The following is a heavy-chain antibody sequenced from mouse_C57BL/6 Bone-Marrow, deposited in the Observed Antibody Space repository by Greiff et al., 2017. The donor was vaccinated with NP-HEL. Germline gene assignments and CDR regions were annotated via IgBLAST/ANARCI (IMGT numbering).Heavy chain of an antibody. CDR2: IDPENGDT. J-gene: IGHJ1*03. Sequence: EVQLQQSGAELVRPGASVKLSCTASGFNIKDDYMHWVKQRPEQGLEWIGWIDPENGDTEYASKFQGKATIPADTSSNTAYLQLSSLTSEDTAVYYCTTSLPYYYGSSPDWYFDVWGTGTTVTVSS. V-gene: IGHV14-4*01. CDR3: TTSLPYYYGSSPDWYFDV. CDR1: GFNIKDDY. D-gene: IGHD1-1*01.